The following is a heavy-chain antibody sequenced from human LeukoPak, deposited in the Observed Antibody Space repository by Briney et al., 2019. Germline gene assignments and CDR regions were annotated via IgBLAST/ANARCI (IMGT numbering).Heavy chain of an antibody. J-gene: IGHJ4*02. V-gene: IGHV3-30*02. Sequence: GGSLRLSCAASGFTFSSYGMHWVRQAPGKGLEWVAFIRYDGSNKYYADSVKVRFTISRDNSKNTLYLHMNSSRATAMAVYCGANGVIVAFDYWGQGTLVTVSS. CDR1: GFTFSSYG. CDR3: ANGVIVAFDY. D-gene: IGHD2/OR15-2a*01. CDR2: IRYDGSNK.